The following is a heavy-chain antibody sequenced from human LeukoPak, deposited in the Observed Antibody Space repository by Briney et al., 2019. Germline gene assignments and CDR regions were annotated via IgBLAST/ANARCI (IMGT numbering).Heavy chain of an antibody. CDR2: IYDNGST. CDR3: ASPRAERSTWYAVDY. D-gene: IGHD6-13*01. J-gene: IGHJ4*02. CDR1: GLTFRTYAM. Sequence: PGGSLRLSCAASGLTFRTYAMSWVRQSPGKGLEWIGEIYDNGSTNYNPSLKSRVTISVDKSKNQFSLKLSSVTAADTAVYYCASPRAERSTWYAVDYWGQGTLVTVSA. V-gene: IGHV4-4*02.